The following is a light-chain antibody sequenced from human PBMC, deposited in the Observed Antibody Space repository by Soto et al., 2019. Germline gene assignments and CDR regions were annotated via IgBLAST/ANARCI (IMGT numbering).Light chain of an antibody. CDR1: SSNVGAGFD. CDR2: GNN. V-gene: IGLV1-40*01. Sequence: QSVLTQPPSVSGAPGQRVTIACTGSSSNVGAGFDVHWYQQLPGTAPKLLIYGNNNRPSGVPDRFSGSKSDTSASLAITGVQAEDEADYYCQSYDSSLRVLFGGGTQLTVL. J-gene: IGLJ2*01. CDR3: QSYDSSLRVL.